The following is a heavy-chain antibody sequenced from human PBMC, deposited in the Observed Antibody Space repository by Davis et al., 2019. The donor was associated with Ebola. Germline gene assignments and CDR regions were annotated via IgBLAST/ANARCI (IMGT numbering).Heavy chain of an antibody. V-gene: IGHV3-21*01. J-gene: IGHJ4*02. D-gene: IGHD6-19*01. Sequence: GALRLSRAASGFTFSRYSMTWVRQAPGKGLEWVSSISSSSSYIYYADSVKGRFTISRDNAKNSLYLQMNSLRAEDTAVYYCARVIHHIAVAGWRTYYFDYWGQGTLVTVSS. CDR2: ISSSSSYI. CDR1: GFTFSRYS. CDR3: ARVIHHIAVAGWRTYYFDY.